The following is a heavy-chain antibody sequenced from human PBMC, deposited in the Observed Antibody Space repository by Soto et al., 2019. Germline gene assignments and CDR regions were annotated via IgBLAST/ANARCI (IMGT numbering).Heavy chain of an antibody. J-gene: IGHJ4*02. CDR2: ISGSGGST. Sequence: GGSLRLSCAASGFTFSSYAMSWFRQAPGKGLEWVSAISGSGGSTYYADSVKGRFTISRDNSKNTLYLQMNSLRAEDTAVYYCAKKLQTYYYDSSGYGYWGQGTLVTVSS. CDR3: AKKLQTYYYDSSGYGY. CDR1: GFTFSSYA. V-gene: IGHV3-23*01. D-gene: IGHD3-22*01.